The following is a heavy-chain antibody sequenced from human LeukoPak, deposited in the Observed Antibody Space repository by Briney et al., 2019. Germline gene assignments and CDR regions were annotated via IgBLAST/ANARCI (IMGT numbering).Heavy chain of an antibody. CDR1: GFTFDDYA. D-gene: IGHD2/OR15-2a*01. CDR2: ISWNSGSI. Sequence: GGSLRLSCAASGFTFDDYAMHWVRQAPGKGLEWVSGISWNSGSIGYADSVKGRFTMSRDNAKNSLYLQMNSLRPEDTALYYCAKGQGQGHMVEYYYYYGMDVWGQGTTVTVSS. V-gene: IGHV3-9*01. J-gene: IGHJ6*02. CDR3: AKGQGQGHMVEYYYYYGMDV.